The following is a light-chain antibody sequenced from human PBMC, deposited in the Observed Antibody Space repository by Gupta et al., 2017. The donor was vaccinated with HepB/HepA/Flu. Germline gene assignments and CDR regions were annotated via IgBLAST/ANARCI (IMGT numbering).Light chain of an antibody. J-gene: IGKJ1*01. Sequence: DIQMTQSPSTLSASVGDRVTITCRASQSISSWLAWYQQKPGKAPKLLIYKASSLESGVPSRFSGSGSGTEFTRTGSSMQPDDFETYYGQQSWTFGQGTKVEIK. V-gene: IGKV1-5*03. CDR1: QSISSW. CDR3: QQSWT. CDR2: KAS.